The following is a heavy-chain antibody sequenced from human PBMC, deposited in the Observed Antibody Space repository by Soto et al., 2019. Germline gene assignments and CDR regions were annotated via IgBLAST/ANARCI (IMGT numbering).Heavy chain of an antibody. D-gene: IGHD5-12*01. Sequence: GGSLRLSCAASGFTFSSYAMHWVRQAPGKGLEWVAVISYDGSNKYYADSVKGRFTISRDNSKNTLYLQMNSLRAEDTAVYYCAKAPGANGGYDFFFDFXGQGTMVTV. CDR1: GFTFSSYA. CDR2: ISYDGSNK. CDR3: AKAPGANGGYDFFFDF. J-gene: IGHJ3*01. V-gene: IGHV3-30-3*01.